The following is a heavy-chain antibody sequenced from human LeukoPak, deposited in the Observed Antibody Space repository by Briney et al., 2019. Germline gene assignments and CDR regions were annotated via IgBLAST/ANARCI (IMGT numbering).Heavy chain of an antibody. Sequence: GGSLRLSCAASGFTFSSYWIHWVRQAPGRGLVWVSRISADGINAHYADSVKGRFTISRDNAENTLYLQMNSLRAEDTALYYCASTNYYFDNWGQGSLVSVSS. J-gene: IGHJ4*02. V-gene: IGHV3-74*01. CDR1: GFTFSSYW. CDR2: ISADGINA. CDR3: ASTNYYFDN. D-gene: IGHD1-1*01.